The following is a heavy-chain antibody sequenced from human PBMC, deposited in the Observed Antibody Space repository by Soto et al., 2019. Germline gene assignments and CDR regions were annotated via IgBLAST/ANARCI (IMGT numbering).Heavy chain of an antibody. Sequence: GASVKVSCKASGYTFTGYYMHLVRQAPGRGLEWMGWIKPNSRGTKYAQKFQGRVTITRDPYLSKAYMQMSRLRSEDTAVYYCASSGYSSSWFFWGQGNLVTAS. J-gene: IGHJ4*02. CDR1: GYTFTGYY. CDR2: IKPNSRGT. CDR3: ASSGYSSSWFF. V-gene: IGHV1-2*02. D-gene: IGHD6-13*01.